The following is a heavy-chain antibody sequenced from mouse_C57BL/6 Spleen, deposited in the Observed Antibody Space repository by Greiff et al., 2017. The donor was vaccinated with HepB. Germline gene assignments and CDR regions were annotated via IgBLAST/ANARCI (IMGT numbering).Heavy chain of an antibody. V-gene: IGHV2-6-1*01. CDR1: GFSLTSYG. Sequence: QVQLQQSGPGLVAPSQSLSITCTVSGFSLTSYGVHWVRQPPGKGLEWLVVIWSDGSTTYNSAHKSRLSISKENSKSQVFLKMNSRQTDDTAMYYCARHGYYGSSYDWYFDVWGTGTTVTVSS. J-gene: IGHJ1*03. D-gene: IGHD1-1*01. CDR3: ARHGYYGSSYDWYFDV. CDR2: IWSDGST.